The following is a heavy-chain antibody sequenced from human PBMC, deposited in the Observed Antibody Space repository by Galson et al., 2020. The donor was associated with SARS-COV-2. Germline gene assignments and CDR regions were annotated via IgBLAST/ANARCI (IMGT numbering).Heavy chain of an antibody. D-gene: IGHD4-17*01. Sequence: SETLSLTCTVSGGSISSGSYYWSWIRQPAGKGLEWIGRIYTSGSTNYNPSLKSRVTISVDTSKNQFSLKLSSVTAADTAVYYCASRTLDYGGNSGELSRDYWGQGT. J-gene: IGHJ4*02. CDR2: IYTSGST. CDR1: GGSISSGSYY. CDR3: ASRTLDYGGNSGELSRDY. V-gene: IGHV4-61*02.